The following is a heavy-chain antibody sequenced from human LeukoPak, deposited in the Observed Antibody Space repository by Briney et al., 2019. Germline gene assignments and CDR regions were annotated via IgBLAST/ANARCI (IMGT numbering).Heavy chain of an antibody. Sequence: GGSLRLSCAASGFTFSSYAMHWVRQAPGKGVEWVAVISYDGSNKYYADSVKGRFTISRDNSKNTLYLQMNSLRAEDTAVYYCARDIAAAGIPFDYWGQGTLVTVSS. V-gene: IGHV3-30*04. CDR2: ISYDGSNK. D-gene: IGHD6-13*01. J-gene: IGHJ4*02. CDR3: ARDIAAAGIPFDY. CDR1: GFTFSSYA.